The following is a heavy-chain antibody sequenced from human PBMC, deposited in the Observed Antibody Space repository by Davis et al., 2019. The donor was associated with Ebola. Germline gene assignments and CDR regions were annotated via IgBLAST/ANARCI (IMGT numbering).Heavy chain of an antibody. J-gene: IGHJ6*02. Sequence: ASVKVSCKASGYTFTSYGISWVRQAPGQGLEWMGWISAYNGNTNYAQKLQGRVTMTEDTSTDTAYMELSSLRSEDMAVYYCASLKPRKWELRSYYYGMDVWGQGTTVTVSS. CDR2: ISAYNGNT. D-gene: IGHD1-26*01. CDR3: ASLKPRKWELRSYYYGMDV. V-gene: IGHV1-18*03. CDR1: GYTFTSYG.